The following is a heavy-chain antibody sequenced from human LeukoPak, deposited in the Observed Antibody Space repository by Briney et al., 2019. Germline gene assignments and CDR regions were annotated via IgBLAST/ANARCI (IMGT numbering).Heavy chain of an antibody. CDR3: ARDHGYIAAADNNWFDP. Sequence: SETLSLTCTVSGGSISSYYWSWIRQPPGKGLEWIGYIYYSGSTNYNPSLKSRVTISVGTSKNQFSLKLSSVTAADTAVYYCARDHGYIAAADNNWFDPWGQGTLVTVSS. D-gene: IGHD6-13*01. J-gene: IGHJ5*02. CDR2: IYYSGST. V-gene: IGHV4-59*01. CDR1: GGSISSYY.